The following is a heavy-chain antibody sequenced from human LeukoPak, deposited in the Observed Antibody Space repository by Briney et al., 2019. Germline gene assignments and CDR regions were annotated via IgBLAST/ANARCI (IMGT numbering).Heavy chain of an antibody. D-gene: IGHD3-22*01. Sequence: ASVKVSCKASGYTFTGYYMHWVRQAPGQGLEWMGWINRNSGGTNYAQKFQGRVTMTRGTSISTAYMELSRLRSDDTAVYYCAREIYDSSGYYYGYWGQGTLVTVSS. CDR3: AREIYDSSGYYYGY. CDR2: INRNSGGT. J-gene: IGHJ4*02. V-gene: IGHV1-2*02. CDR1: GYTFTGYY.